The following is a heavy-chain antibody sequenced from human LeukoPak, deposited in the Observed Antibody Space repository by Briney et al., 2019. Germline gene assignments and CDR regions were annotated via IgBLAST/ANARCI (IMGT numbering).Heavy chain of an antibody. V-gene: IGHV1-2*02. CDR2: INPNSGGT. CDR1: GYTFTCYY. CDR3: ARDLYYGSGSIDY. D-gene: IGHD3-10*01. J-gene: IGHJ4*02. Sequence: GASVKVSCTASGYTFTCYYMHWVRQAPGQGLEWMGWINPNSGGTNYAQKFQGRVTMTRDTSISTAYMELSRLRSDDTAVYYCARDLYYGSGSIDYWGQGTLVTVSS.